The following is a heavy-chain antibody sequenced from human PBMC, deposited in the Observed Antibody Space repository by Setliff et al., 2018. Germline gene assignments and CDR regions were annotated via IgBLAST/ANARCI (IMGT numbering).Heavy chain of an antibody. J-gene: IGHJ4*02. CDR1: GGSISSSYY. Sequence: SETLSLTCTVSGGSISSSYYWGWIRQHPGKGLEWIGYIYYSGSTYYNPSLKSRVTISVDTSKNQFSLKLTSVTAADTAVYYCASGLNWLSSTEFDYWGQGTLVTVPQ. CDR2: IYYSGST. V-gene: IGHV4-31*03. CDR3: ASGLNWLSSTEFDY. D-gene: IGHD1-20*01.